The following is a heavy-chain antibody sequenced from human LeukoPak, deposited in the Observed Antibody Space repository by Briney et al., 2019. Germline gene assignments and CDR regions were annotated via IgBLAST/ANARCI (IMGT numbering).Heavy chain of an antibody. CDR2: ISGSGGIT. D-gene: IGHD3-22*01. V-gene: IGHV3-23*01. J-gene: IGHJ3*02. Sequence: PGGSLRLSRAASGFTFSSYAMSWVRQAPGKGLEWVSAISGSGGITYYADSVKGRFTISRDNSKNTLYLQMNSLRAEDTAVYYCAKADHYYYDSSGYYVSGAFDIWGQGTMVTVSS. CDR3: AKADHYYYDSSGYYVSGAFDI. CDR1: GFTFSSYA.